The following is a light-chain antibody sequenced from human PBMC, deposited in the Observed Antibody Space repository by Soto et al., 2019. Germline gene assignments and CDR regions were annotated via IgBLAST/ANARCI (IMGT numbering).Light chain of an antibody. CDR2: DAS. J-gene: IGKJ4*01. CDR3: QQRSNWPSLT. V-gene: IGKV3-11*01. CDR1: QSVSSY. Sequence: EIVLTQSPATLSLSPGERATLSCRASQSVSSYLAWYQQKPGQAPRLLIYDASNRATGIPARFSGSGSGTDFTLPISSLEPEDFAVYYCQQRSNWPSLTCGGGTKVEIK.